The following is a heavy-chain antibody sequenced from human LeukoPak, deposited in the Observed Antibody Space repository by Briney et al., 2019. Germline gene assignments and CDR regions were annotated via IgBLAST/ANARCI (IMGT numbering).Heavy chain of an antibody. D-gene: IGHD1-26*01. V-gene: IGHV4-38-2*02. CDR3: ARVWKGATDY. CDR1: GYSISSGYY. J-gene: IGHJ4*02. Sequence: PSETLSLTCTVSGYSISSGYYWGWIRQPPGKGLEWLGSIYQSGNTYYNPSLKSRVTISVDPYKNQFSLKLSSVTAADTAVYYCARVWKGATDYWGQGTLVTVSS. CDR2: IYQSGNT.